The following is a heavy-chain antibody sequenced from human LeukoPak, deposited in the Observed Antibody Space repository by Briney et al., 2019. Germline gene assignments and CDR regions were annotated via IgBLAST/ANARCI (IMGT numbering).Heavy chain of an antibody. CDR2: IYTSGST. J-gene: IGHJ4*02. D-gene: IGHD2-2*01. Sequence: SETLSLTCTVSGGSISSYYWSWIRQPAGKGLEWIGRIYTSGSTNYNPSLKSRVTMSVDTSKNQFSLKLSSVTAADTAVYYCARTVDIVVVPAAAISSYFDYWGQGTLVTVSS. CDR1: GGSISSYY. CDR3: ARTVDIVVVPAAAISSYFDY. V-gene: IGHV4-4*07.